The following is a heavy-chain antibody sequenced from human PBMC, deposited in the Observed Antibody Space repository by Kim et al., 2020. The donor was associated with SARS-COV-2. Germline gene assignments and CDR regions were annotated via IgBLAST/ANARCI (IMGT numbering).Heavy chain of an antibody. J-gene: IGHJ5*02. V-gene: IGHV3-72*01. CDR1: GFTLSDYF. CDR3: VRVHKSFDL. CDR2: SRHRPRNDTT. Sequence: GGSLRLSCAASGFTLSDYFMDWVRQVPGKGLEWIGRSRHRPRNDTTEYAASVQGRFTVSRDDSKTSLHLLMTSLRTEDTAVYYCVRVHKSFDLWGQGTLGTVSS.